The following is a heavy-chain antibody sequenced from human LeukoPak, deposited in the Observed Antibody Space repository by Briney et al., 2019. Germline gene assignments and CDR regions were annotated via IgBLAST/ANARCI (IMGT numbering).Heavy chain of an antibody. D-gene: IGHD3-10*01. Sequence: SETLSLTCAVYGGSFSGYHWTWIRQPPGKGLEWIGEINHSGSTNYNPSLKSRVTISVDTSTNQFSLRLSSVTAEDTAVYYCTRLGDWGQGTLVTVSS. CDR3: TRLGD. V-gene: IGHV4-34*01. CDR2: INHSGST. CDR1: GGSFSGYH. J-gene: IGHJ4*02.